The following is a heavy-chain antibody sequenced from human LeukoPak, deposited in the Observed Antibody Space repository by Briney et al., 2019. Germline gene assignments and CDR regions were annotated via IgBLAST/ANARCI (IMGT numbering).Heavy chain of an antibody. Sequence: GGSLRLSCAASGFTFSSYSMNWVRRAPGKGLEWISYISSSSSTIYYADSVKGRFTISRDNAKNSLYLQMNSLRDEDTAVYYCARESGWLAGFDYWGQGTLVTVSS. D-gene: IGHD3-22*01. J-gene: IGHJ4*02. V-gene: IGHV3-48*02. CDR1: GFTFSSYS. CDR3: ARESGWLAGFDY. CDR2: ISSSSSTI.